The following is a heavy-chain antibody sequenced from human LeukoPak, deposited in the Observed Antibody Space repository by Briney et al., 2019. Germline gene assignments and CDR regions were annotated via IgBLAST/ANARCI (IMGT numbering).Heavy chain of an antibody. J-gene: IGHJ4*02. CDR2: ISAYNGNT. CDR3: ARGAAFIDVWGSYRWYYFDY. D-gene: IGHD3-16*02. Sequence: ASVKVSCKASGYTFTSYGISWVRQAPGQGLEWMGWISAYNGNTNYAQKLQGRVTMTTDTSTSTAYMELRSLRSDDTAVYYCARGAAFIDVWGSYRWYYFDYWGQGTLVTVSS. CDR1: GYTFTSYG. V-gene: IGHV1-18*01.